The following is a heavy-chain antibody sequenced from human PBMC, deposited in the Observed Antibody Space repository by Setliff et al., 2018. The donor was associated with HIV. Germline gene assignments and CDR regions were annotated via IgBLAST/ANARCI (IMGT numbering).Heavy chain of an antibody. Sequence: SETLSLTCTVSGGSISSSSYYWGWIRQPPGKGLEWVGEISHGGSSGSTNYNPSLKSRVTLSVDTSKNQFSLKVTSVTAADTAVYYCAREIQFSATTYYYYYMDDWGRGTTVTVSS. D-gene: IGHD5-18*01. V-gene: IGHV4-39*07. J-gene: IGHJ6*03. CDR3: AREIQFSATTYYYYYMDD. CDR1: GGSISSSSYY. CDR2: ISHGGSSGST.